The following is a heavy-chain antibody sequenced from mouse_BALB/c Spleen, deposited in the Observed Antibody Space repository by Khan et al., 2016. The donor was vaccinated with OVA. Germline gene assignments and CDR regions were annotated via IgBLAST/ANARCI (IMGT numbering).Heavy chain of an antibody. J-gene: IGHJ4*01. CDR1: GYSITSDYA. D-gene: IGHD1-1*01. CDR3: ARDGSRYNYAMDY. V-gene: IGHV3-2*02. Sequence: EVQLVESGPGLVKPSQSLSLTCTVTGYSITSDYAWNWIRQFPGNKLEWMGYISYSGSTNYKQSLKSRISITRDKSKNQFFLQLNSVNTEDTATYYCARDGSRYNYAMDYWGQGTSVTVSS. CDR2: ISYSGST.